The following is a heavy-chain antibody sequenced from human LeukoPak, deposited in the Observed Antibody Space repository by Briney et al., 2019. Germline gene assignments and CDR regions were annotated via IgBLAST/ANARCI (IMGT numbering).Heavy chain of an antibody. CDR1: GFTFSSYT. J-gene: IGHJ4*02. CDR3: ARDDY. V-gene: IGHV3-30-3*01. CDR2: VSHNGPDK. Sequence: GGSLRLSCVASGFTFSSYTMHWVRQAPGKGLEWVAVVSHNGPDKYYADSVKGRFTISGDNSKNTVYLQMSSLRADDTALYYCARDDYWGQGTLVTVSS.